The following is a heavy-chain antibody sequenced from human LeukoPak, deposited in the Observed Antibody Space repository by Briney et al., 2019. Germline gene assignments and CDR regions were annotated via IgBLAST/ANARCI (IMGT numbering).Heavy chain of an antibody. V-gene: IGHV1-69*04. Sequence: VASVTVSCKASGGTFSIYAISWVRQAPGQGLEWMGRIIPILGIANYAQKFQGRVTITADESTSTAYMELSSLRSEDTAVYYCARGNSGDNWFDRWGQGTLVTVSS. CDR3: ARGNSGDNWFDR. D-gene: IGHD4-23*01. J-gene: IGHJ5*02. CDR1: GGTFSIYA. CDR2: IIPILGIA.